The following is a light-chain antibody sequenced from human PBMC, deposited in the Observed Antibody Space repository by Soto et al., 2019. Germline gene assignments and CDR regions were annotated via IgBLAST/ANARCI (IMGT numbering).Light chain of an antibody. J-gene: IGKJ1*01. Sequence: DLPMTQSPSTLSASVGDRVTITCRASRSISTWLAWYQQKPGKGPKLLIYDASSLESGVPSRFSGSGSGTDFTLTISSLQPDDFATYYCQQFDSLTFGQGTKVEIK. V-gene: IGKV1-5*01. CDR1: RSISTW. CDR3: QQFDSLT. CDR2: DAS.